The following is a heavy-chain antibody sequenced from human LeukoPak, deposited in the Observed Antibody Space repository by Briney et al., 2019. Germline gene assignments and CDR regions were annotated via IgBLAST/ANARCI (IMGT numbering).Heavy chain of an antibody. D-gene: IGHD6-6*01. CDR1: GFTFSSYG. V-gene: IGHV3-30*03. CDR2: ISYDGSNK. J-gene: IGHJ4*02. Sequence: QSGGSLRLSCAASGFTFSSYGMHWVRQAPGKGLEWVAVISYDGSNKYYADSVKGRFTISRDNSKNTLYLQMNSLRAEDTAVYYCASLGRSSGRDYWGQGTLVTVSS. CDR3: ASLGRSSGRDY.